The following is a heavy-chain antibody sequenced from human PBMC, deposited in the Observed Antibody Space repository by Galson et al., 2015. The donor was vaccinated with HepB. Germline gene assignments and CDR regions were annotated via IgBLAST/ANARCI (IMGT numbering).Heavy chain of an antibody. J-gene: IGHJ4*02. Sequence: SLRLSCAASGFTVSSNYMSWVHQAPGKGLEWVPVIYSGGSTYYADSVKGRFTISRHNSKNTLYLQMNSLRAEDTAVYYCARVNWDILTGYSTFADYWGQGTLVTVSS. CDR1: GFTVSSNY. D-gene: IGHD3-9*01. V-gene: IGHV3-66*01. CDR2: IYSGGST. CDR3: ARVNWDILTGYSTFADY.